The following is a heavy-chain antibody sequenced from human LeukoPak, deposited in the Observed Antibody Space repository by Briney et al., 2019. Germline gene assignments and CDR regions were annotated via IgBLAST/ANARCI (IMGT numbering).Heavy chain of an antibody. J-gene: IGHJ5*02. CDR2: INHGGST. Sequence: SETLSLTCAVYGGSFSGYYWSWIRQPPGKGLEWIGEINHGGSTNYNPSLKSRVTISVDTSKNQFSLKLSSVTAADTAVYYCARSPGYSSGWGVPWGQGTLVTVSS. CDR3: ARSPGYSSGWGVP. CDR1: GGSFSGYY. V-gene: IGHV4-34*01. D-gene: IGHD6-19*01.